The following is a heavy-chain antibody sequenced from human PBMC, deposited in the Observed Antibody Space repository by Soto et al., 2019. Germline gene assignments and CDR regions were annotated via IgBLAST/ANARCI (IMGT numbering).Heavy chain of an antibody. Sequence: EVQQVESGGGLVQPGGSLRLSCVASDFSISSCWMSWVRQAPGKGLEWVANIGPDGSVKYYVDSVKGRFTISRDNARNSLDLQMNSLRDEDTALYYCATGCNDWHFWGQGTLVTVSS. CDR1: DFSISSCW. D-gene: IGHD3-9*01. CDR3: ATGCNDWHF. CDR2: IGPDGSVK. V-gene: IGHV3-7*01. J-gene: IGHJ1*01.